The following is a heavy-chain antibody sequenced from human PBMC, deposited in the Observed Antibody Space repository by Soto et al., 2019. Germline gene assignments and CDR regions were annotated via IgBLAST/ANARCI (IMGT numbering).Heavy chain of an antibody. J-gene: IGHJ4*02. CDR3: AKSGRDCSGGRCYPYHY. CDR1: GFTVSSNY. D-gene: IGHD2-15*01. V-gene: IGHV3-53*04. CDR2: IYTGGST. Sequence: EVQLVESGGGLVQPGGSLRLSCAASGFTVSSNYMSWVRQAPGKGLEWVSVIYTGGSTYYAVSVKGRFTISRHKYKNPLDLQRNSVGGEDTAVYYCAKSGRDCSGGRCYPYHYWGQGTLVTVPS.